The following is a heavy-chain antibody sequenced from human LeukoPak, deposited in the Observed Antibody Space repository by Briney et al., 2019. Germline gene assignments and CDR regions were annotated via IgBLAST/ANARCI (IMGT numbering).Heavy chain of an antibody. CDR1: GFTLSSYW. D-gene: IGHD1-26*01. V-gene: IGHV3-7*01. CDR3: ARGTLGFFDY. CDR2: IKQDGSEK. Sequence: SGGSLRLSCAASGFTLSSYWMSWVRQAPGKGLEWVANIKQDGSEKYYVDSVKGRFTISRDNAKNSLYLQMNSLRAEDTAVYYCARGTLGFFDYWGQGTLVTVSS. J-gene: IGHJ4*02.